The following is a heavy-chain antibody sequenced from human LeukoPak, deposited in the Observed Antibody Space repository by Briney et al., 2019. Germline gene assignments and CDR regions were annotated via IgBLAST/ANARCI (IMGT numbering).Heavy chain of an antibody. D-gene: IGHD2-15*01. J-gene: IGHJ4*02. CDR2: IYYTGTT. V-gene: IGHV4-39*01. Sequence: PSETLSLTCTVSRGSISSNSYYWGWIRQPPGKGLECIGRIYYTGTTYYNPSLKSRVTMSVDTSKNQFSLKLSSVTAADTALYYCARQSNGYFDYWGQGTLVTVSS. CDR1: RGSISSNSYY. CDR3: ARQSNGYFDY.